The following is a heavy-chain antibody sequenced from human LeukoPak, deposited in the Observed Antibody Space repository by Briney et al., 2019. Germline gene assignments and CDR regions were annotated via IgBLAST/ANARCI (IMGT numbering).Heavy chain of an antibody. V-gene: IGHV3-30*03. D-gene: IGHD6-13*01. CDR2: ISYDGGSK. CDR1: GFTFSSDW. CDR3: ASPAVYSSSWYYFDY. J-gene: IGHJ4*02. Sequence: GGSLRLSCAASGFTFSSDWMHWVRQAPGKGLEWVAVISYDGGSKYYADSVKGRFTISRDNSKNTLYLQMNSLRAEDTAVYYCASPAVYSSSWYYFDYWGQGTLVTVSS.